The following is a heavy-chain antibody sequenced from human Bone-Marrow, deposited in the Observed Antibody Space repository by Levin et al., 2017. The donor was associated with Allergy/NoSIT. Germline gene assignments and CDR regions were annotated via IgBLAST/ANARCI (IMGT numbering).Heavy chain of an antibody. CDR3: TRHVGGLRCSSTSCTPPFDY. D-gene: IGHD2-2*01. J-gene: IGHJ4*02. Sequence: GGSLRLSCAASGFTFSGSAMHWVRQASGKGLEWVGRIRSKANSYATAYAASVKGRFTISRDDSKNTAYLQMNSLKTEDTAVYYCTRHVGGLRCSSTSCTPPFDYWGQGTLVTVSS. CDR1: GFTFSGSA. V-gene: IGHV3-73*01. CDR2: IRSKANSYAT.